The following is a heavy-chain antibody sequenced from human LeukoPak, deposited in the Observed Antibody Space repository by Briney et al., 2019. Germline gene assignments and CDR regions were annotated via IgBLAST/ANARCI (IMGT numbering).Heavy chain of an antibody. Sequence: SESLSLTCDVSGVSINTCCYYWTWIRQPPGKGLEWIGYKYYSGSTRYNSSLRSRLTISLDSSKNQFSLRLTSVTAADTAVYYCARGRSYGFDFDSWGPGTLVIVSS. V-gene: IGHV4-61*01. CDR2: KYYSGST. J-gene: IGHJ4*02. CDR3: ARGRSYGFDFDS. CDR1: GVSINTCCYY. D-gene: IGHD5-18*01.